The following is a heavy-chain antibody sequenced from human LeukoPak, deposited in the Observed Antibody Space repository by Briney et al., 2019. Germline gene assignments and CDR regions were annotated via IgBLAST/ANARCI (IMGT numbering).Heavy chain of an antibody. CDR3: ARLYSKSNYFDY. CDR1: GFTFSSYG. CDR2: IYSGGST. V-gene: IGHV3-66*04. J-gene: IGHJ4*02. Sequence: GGSLRLSCAASGFTFSSYGMSWVRQAPGKGLEWVSVIYSGGSTYYADSVKGRFTISRDNSKNTLYLQMNSLRAEDTAVYYCARLYSKSNYFDYWGQGTLVTVSS. D-gene: IGHD2-21*01.